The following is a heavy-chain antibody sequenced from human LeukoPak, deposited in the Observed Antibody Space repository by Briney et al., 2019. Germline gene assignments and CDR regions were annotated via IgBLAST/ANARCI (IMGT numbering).Heavy chain of an antibody. J-gene: IGHJ4*02. CDR3: AKEMASPNTHFDF. CDR1: RFSFGSYT. V-gene: IGHV3-30-3*01. Sequence: GGSLRLSCAASRFSFGSYTMHWVRQAPGKGLEWVAVISFDGNNKHYADSVKGRFTISRDNSKKTVHLEMNSPRTDDTAVYYCAKEMASPNTHFDFWGQGTLVTVSS. CDR2: ISFDGNNK. D-gene: IGHD5-24*01.